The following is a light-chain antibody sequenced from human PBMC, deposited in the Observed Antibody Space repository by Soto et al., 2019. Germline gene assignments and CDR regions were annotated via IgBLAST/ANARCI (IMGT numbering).Light chain of an antibody. Sequence: VGLTQSPGTLSLSPWERATLSCRASQSVSSTYLAWYQQKPGQAPSLLIYGASRRATGIPDRFSGSGSGTDFTLTISRLEPEDFAVYYCQQYDSSPITFGQGTRLEIK. V-gene: IGKV3-20*01. CDR3: QQYDSSPIT. J-gene: IGKJ5*01. CDR2: GAS. CDR1: QSVSSTY.